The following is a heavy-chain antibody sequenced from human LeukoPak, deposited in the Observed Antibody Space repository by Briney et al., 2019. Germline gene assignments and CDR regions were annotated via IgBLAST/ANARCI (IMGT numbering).Heavy chain of an antibody. J-gene: IGHJ4*02. CDR1: GFTFSTYN. D-gene: IGHD3-9*01. CDR3: ATDQRYAFDY. Sequence: GGSLRLSCAASGFTFSTYNMNWVRQAPGKGLEWLSYISETSDIIYYADSVKGRFTISRDNAKNSLYLQMSSLRHEDTAVYYCATDQRYAFDYWGQGILVTVSS. CDR2: ISETSDII. V-gene: IGHV3-48*02.